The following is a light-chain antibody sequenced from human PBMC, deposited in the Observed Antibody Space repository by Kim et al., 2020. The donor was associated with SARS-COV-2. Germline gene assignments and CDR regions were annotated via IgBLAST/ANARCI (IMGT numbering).Light chain of an antibody. J-gene: IGKJ2*01. CDR1: QSLLHSNGYNY. V-gene: IGKV2-28*01. Sequence: PPSITCRSSQSLLHSNGYNYLDWYLQKPAQSPQLLISLGSNRASGVPDRFSGSGSGTDFTLKISRVEAEDVGVYYCMQALQTSYTFGQGTKLEI. CDR3: MQALQTSYT. CDR2: LGS.